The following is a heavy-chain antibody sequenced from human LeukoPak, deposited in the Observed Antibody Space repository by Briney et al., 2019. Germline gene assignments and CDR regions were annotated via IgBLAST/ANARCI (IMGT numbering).Heavy chain of an antibody. CDR3: AKRDTGSYKIDP. CDR2: IRYDGSNK. CDR1: GFTFSNFG. V-gene: IGHV3-30*02. Sequence: PGGSLRLSCAASGFTFSNFGMHWVRQAPGKGLEWVAFIRYDGSNKYYADSVKGRFTISRDNSDNTLYLQMNSLRAEDTAMYYCAKRDTGSYKIDPWGQGTLVTVSS. J-gene: IGHJ5*02. D-gene: IGHD1-26*01.